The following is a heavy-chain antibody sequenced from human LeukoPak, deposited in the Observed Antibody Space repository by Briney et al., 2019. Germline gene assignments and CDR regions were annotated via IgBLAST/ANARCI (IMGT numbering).Heavy chain of an antibody. J-gene: IGHJ4*02. CDR3: ASLTDCSSTSCYAPMDY. Sequence: SETLSLTCAVYGGSFSGYYWSWLRQPPGKGLEWIGEINHSDSSNYNPSLKRRFTISVDTSKDQFSLKLSSVTTADTAVYYCASLTDCSSTSCYAPMDYWGQGTLVTVSS. V-gene: IGHV4-34*01. CDR1: GGSFSGYY. CDR2: INHSDSS. D-gene: IGHD2-2*01.